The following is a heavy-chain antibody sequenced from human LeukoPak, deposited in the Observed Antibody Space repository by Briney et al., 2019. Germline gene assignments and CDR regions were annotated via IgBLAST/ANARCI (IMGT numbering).Heavy chain of an antibody. CDR2: IIPIFGTA. Sequence: SVKVSCKASGGTFSSYAISWVRQAPGQGLEWMGGIIPIFGTANYAQKFQGRVTITADESTSTAYVELSSLRSEDTAVYYCARLFHYYDSSGYALDYWGQGTLVTVSS. CDR3: ARLFHYYDSSGYALDY. D-gene: IGHD3-22*01. V-gene: IGHV1-69*01. CDR1: GGTFSSYA. J-gene: IGHJ4*02.